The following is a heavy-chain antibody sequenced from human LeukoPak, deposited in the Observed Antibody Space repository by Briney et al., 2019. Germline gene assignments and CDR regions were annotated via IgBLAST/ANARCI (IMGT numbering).Heavy chain of an antibody. Sequence: SETLSLTCSVSGGSISSGDYYWGWVRQPPGQGLEWVGSIYYSGNTYYNPSLKSRVIISVDTSMNQFSLRLNSVTAADTAVYYCARTLHTGSGDHWGRGALVTVSS. CDR1: GGSISSGDYY. CDR2: IYYSGNT. D-gene: IGHD1-26*01. CDR3: ARTLHTGSGDH. J-gene: IGHJ4*02. V-gene: IGHV4-39*07.